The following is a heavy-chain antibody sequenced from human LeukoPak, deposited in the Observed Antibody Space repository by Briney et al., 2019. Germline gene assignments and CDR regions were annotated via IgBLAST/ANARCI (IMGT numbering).Heavy chain of an antibody. Sequence: ASVKVSCKASGYTFTSYDINWVRQATGQGLEWMGWMNPNSGNTGYAQKFQGRVTITRNTSISTAYMELSSLRSEDTAVYYCARESPQRSGYSYPHWGQGTLVTVSS. V-gene: IGHV1-8*03. CDR1: GYTFTSYD. CDR2: MNPNSGNT. CDR3: ARESPQRSGYSYPH. D-gene: IGHD5-18*01. J-gene: IGHJ4*02.